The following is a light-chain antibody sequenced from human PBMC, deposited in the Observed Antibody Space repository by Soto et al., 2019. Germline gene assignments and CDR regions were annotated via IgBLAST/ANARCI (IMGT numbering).Light chain of an antibody. Sequence: QSVLTQPASVSGSPGQSFTISCTGTSSDVGAYHSVSWYQQHPGKPPKLIIFDVSNRPSGVSNRFSGSKSGNTASLTISGLQAEDEADYYCSSFTGTGTVMFGGGTKLTVL. V-gene: IGLV2-14*03. CDR1: SSDVGAYHS. CDR3: SSFTGTGTVM. CDR2: DVS. J-gene: IGLJ3*02.